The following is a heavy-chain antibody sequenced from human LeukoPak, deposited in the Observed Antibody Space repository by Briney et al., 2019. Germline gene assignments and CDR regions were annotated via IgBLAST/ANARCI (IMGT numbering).Heavy chain of an antibody. Sequence: SETLSLTCTVSGGTIRSYYWSWIRQPPGKGLEWIGNIYYSGSTNVHPSLKSRVTISVDTSKNQLSLGLSSVTTADTAVYYCVRDLGGNPWYFDYWGQGILVTVSS. D-gene: IGHD1-14*01. J-gene: IGHJ4*02. CDR1: GGTIRSYY. CDR3: VRDLGGNPWYFDY. V-gene: IGHV4-59*01. CDR2: IYYSGST.